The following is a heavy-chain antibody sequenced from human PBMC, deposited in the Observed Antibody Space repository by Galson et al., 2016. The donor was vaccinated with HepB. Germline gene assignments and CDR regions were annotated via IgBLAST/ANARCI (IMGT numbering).Heavy chain of an antibody. J-gene: IGHJ2*01. CDR3: ARLGSELEILPWYFDL. CDR2: IYPGDSDV. D-gene: IGHD3-10*01. V-gene: IGHV5-51*03. Sequence: QSGAEVKKPGESLRISCKGSGYTFTSYWVVWVRQMPGKGLEWMGLIYPGDSDVRYSPPFQGQVTISVDKSVTTAYLQWSSLKASDTAIYYCARLGSELEILPWYFDLWGRGTLVTVSS. CDR1: GYTFTSYW.